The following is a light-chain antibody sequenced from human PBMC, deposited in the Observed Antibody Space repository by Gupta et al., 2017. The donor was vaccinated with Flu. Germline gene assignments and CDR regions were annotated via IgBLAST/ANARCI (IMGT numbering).Light chain of an antibody. CDR3: QRGDRSSDNGV. CDR1: RVGSES. Sequence: KTDRITRSGNRVGSESVNWYQQKSVQAPVLLLYDDRERHTGTPERFSGTNYATTATVTTSRVEAGDEADYYSQRGDRSSDNGVFGGGTKLTVL. V-gene: IGLV3-21*03. J-gene: IGLJ3*02. CDR2: DDR.